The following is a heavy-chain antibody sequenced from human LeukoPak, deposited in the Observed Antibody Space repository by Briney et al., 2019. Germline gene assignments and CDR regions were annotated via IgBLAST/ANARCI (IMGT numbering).Heavy chain of an antibody. CDR1: GDSISSGGSY. D-gene: IGHD2-2*01. J-gene: IGHJ6*02. CDR3: ARAACSSTSCYAGYYYGMDV. Sequence: SETLSLTCTVSGDSISSGGSYWSWTRQHPGEGLEWIGYIYYSGTTNYNPSLKSRVTISVDTSKNQFSLKLSSVTVADTAVYYCARAACSSTSCYAGYYYGMDVWGQGTTVTVSS. CDR2: IYYSGTT. V-gene: IGHV4-31*03.